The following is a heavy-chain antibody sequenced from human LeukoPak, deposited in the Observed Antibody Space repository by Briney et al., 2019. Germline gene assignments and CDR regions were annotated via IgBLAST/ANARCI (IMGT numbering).Heavy chain of an antibody. V-gene: IGHV1-18*01. Sequence: ASVKVSCKASGGTFSSYAISWVRQAPGQGLEWMGWISAYNGNTNYAQKLQGRVTMTTDTSTSTAYMELRSLRSDDTAVYYCARGATTYPSFDYWGQGTLVTVSS. CDR1: GGTFSSYA. J-gene: IGHJ4*02. CDR2: ISAYNGNT. CDR3: ARGATTYPSFDY. D-gene: IGHD5-24*01.